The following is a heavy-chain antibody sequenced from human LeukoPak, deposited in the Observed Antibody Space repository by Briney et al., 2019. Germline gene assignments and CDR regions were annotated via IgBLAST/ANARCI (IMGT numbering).Heavy chain of an antibody. D-gene: IGHD2-15*01. Sequence: PGGSLRLSCAASGFTFSSYGMHWVRQAPGKGLEWVAFIRFDEVNKYYAESVKGRFTISRDNSKNTLYLQMNSLRSEDTAVYFCAKRGGYCSGGSCYQFDYWGQGTLVTVSS. CDR3: AKRGGYCSGGSCYQFDY. CDR2: IRFDEVNK. V-gene: IGHV3-30*02. J-gene: IGHJ4*02. CDR1: GFTFSSYG.